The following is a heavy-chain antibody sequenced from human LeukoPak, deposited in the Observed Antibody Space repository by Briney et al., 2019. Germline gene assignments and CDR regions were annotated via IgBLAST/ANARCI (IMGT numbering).Heavy chain of an antibody. D-gene: IGHD2-8*01. CDR1: GYTFTSYG. CDR3: ARVRDIVLMVCAHRNAFDI. Sequence: ASVKVSCKASGYTFTSYGISWVRQAPGQGLEWMGWISAYNGNTNYAQKLQGRVTMTTDTSTSTAYMELRSLRSDDTAVYYCARVRDIVLMVCAHRNAFDIWGQGTMVTVSS. CDR2: ISAYNGNT. V-gene: IGHV1-18*01. J-gene: IGHJ3*02.